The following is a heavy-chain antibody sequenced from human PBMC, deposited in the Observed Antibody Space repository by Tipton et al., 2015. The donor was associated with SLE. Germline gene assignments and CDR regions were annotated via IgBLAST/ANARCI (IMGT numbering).Heavy chain of an antibody. V-gene: IGHV4-59*01. CDR1: GGSISSYY. CDR2: INYSGGT. D-gene: IGHD3-3*01. Sequence: TLSLTCTVSGGSISSYYWSWIRQPPGKGLEWIGYINYSGGTNYNPSLKSRVTISANTSKNQLSLKLSSVTAADTAVYYCARVVYDFWSGHSQGWYFDLWGRGTLVTVSS. J-gene: IGHJ2*01. CDR3: ARVVYDFWSGHSQGWYFDL.